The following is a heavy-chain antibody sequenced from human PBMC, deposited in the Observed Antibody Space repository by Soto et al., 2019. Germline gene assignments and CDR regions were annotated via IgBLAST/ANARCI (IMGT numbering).Heavy chain of an antibody. CDR1: GFTFSSYA. CDR2: ISGSGGST. V-gene: IGHV3-23*01. CDR3: AXXXXGPXXXYYGMDV. J-gene: IGHJ6*02. Sequence: EVQLLESGGGLVQPGGSLRLSCAASGFTFSSYAMSWVRQAPGKGLEWVSAISGSGGSTYYADSVKGRFTISRDNSXNTLXLXXXSXXXEXTXXXXCAXXXXGPXXXYYGMDVWGQGTTVTVSS.